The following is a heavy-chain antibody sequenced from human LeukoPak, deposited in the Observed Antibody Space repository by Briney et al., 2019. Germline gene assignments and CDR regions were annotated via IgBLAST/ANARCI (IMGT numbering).Heavy chain of an antibody. CDR3: ARAAGYGSGSYYHEYNWFDP. V-gene: IGHV1-24*01. Sequence: ASVKVSCKVSGYTLTALSMQWVRQAPGKGLEWMGGFDPEVGEKTYAQNFQGRLTVTDDRSTDTAYMELSSLRSEDTAVYYCARAAGYGSGSYYHEYNWFDPWGQGTLVTVSS. D-gene: IGHD3-10*01. CDR2: FDPEVGEK. CDR1: GYTLTALS. J-gene: IGHJ5*02.